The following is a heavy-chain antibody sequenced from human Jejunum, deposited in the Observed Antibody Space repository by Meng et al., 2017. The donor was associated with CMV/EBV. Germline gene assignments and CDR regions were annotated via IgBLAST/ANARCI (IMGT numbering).Heavy chain of an antibody. D-gene: IGHD5-18*01. Sequence: SCKASGYTFTSYDISWVRQATGQGLEWMGWMNPNSGDTGYAQKFQGRVTMTRNTSISTAYMELSRLTSEDTAMYYCARAPRGYSFYWGQGTLVTVSS. J-gene: IGHJ4*02. CDR2: MNPNSGDT. CDR3: ARAPRGYSFY. CDR1: GYTFTSYD. V-gene: IGHV1-8*01.